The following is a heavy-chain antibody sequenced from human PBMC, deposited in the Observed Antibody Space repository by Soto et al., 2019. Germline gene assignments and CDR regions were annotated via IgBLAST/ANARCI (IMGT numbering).Heavy chain of an antibody. V-gene: IGHV3-64*02. Sequence: EVQLVESGEGLVQPGGSLRLSCAASGFTFSSYAMHWVRQAPGKGLEYVSAISSNGGSTYYADSVKGRFTISRDNSKNTLYPHMGSRGAEDMDVYYCAREDTGSDLWMSDFDLWGQGTMVTVSS. CDR1: GFTFSSYA. J-gene: IGHJ3*01. D-gene: IGHD5-18*01. CDR2: ISSNGGST. CDR3: AREDTGSDLWMSDFDL.